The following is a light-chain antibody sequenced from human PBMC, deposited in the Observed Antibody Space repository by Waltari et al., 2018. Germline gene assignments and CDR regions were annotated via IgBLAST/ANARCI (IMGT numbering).Light chain of an antibody. Sequence: QSALTQPASVSGSPGQSITIPCSGTSSDVGGDKLVSWYQQHPGEAPKLMIYEVIKRPSVVSNRFSCSKSCNSASLTISGLQAEDEADYYFCSCAGSRYSYVFGTGTKVSVL. V-gene: IGLV2-23*02. CDR1: SSDVGGDKL. CDR2: EVI. J-gene: IGLJ1*01. CDR3: CSCAGSRYSYV.